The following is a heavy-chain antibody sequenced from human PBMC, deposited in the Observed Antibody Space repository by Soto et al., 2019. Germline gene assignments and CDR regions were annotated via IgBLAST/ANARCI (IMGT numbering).Heavy chain of an antibody. V-gene: IGHV4-30-4*01. CDR2: IYYSGST. CDR1: GGSISSGDYY. Sequence: PSETLSLTCTVSGGSISSGDYYWSWIRQPPGKGLEWIGYIYYSGSTYYNPSLKSRVTISVGTSKNQFSLKLSSVTAADTAVYYCARDGGPITMVRGVSSGWFDPWGQGTLVTV. CDR3: ARDGGPITMVRGVSSGWFDP. D-gene: IGHD3-10*01. J-gene: IGHJ5*02.